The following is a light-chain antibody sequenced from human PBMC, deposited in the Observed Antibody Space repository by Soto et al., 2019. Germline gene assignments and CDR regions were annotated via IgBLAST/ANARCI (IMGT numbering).Light chain of an antibody. Sequence: RMTQSPSTLSASVGDRVTITCRASQSISSWLAWYQQKPGKAPKLLIYKASNLESGVPSRFSGSGSGTEFTLTISSLQPDDFATYYCQQYNTYPWTFGQGTKVDI. V-gene: IGKV1-5*03. J-gene: IGKJ1*01. CDR3: QQYNTYPWT. CDR1: QSISSW. CDR2: KAS.